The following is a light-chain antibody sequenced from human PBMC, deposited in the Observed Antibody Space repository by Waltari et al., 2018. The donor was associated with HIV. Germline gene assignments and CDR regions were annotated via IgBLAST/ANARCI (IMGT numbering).Light chain of an antibody. Sequence: QSALTQPHSVSGSPGQSLTISCTGTSSYVDTFVSWYQHHPGKPPKVIIYDVSKRPSGVPDRFSGSKSGNTAFLTISGLQAEDEADYHCCSHAGNLIFAFGTGTKVTVL. J-gene: IGLJ1*01. CDR1: SSYVDTF. CDR3: CSHAGNLIFA. CDR2: DVS. V-gene: IGLV2-11*01.